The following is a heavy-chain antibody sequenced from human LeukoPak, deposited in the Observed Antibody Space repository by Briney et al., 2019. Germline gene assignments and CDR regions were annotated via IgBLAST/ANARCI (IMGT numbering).Heavy chain of an antibody. CDR2: INPDGNKK. J-gene: IGHJ4*02. V-gene: IGHV3-7*01. CDR1: GLTFSSSW. CDR3: ARDLAYSRLDY. D-gene: IGHD5-18*01. Sequence: GGSLGLSCAVSGLTFSSSWVDWVRQAPGKGLEWVASINPDGNKKYSADSVKGRFTISRDNAENSLYLQMNSLRVEDTAFYYCARDLAYSRLDYWGQGMLVTVSS.